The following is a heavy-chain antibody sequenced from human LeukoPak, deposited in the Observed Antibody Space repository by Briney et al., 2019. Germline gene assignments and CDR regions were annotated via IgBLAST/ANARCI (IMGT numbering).Heavy chain of an antibody. J-gene: IGHJ3*02. CDR2: INPSGGST. CDR3: ARDRGVVGATPGMRDAFDI. D-gene: IGHD1-26*01. CDR1: GYTFTSYY. V-gene: IGHV1-46*01. Sequence: ASVMVSCKASGYTFTSYYMHWVRQAPGQGLEWMGIINPSGGSTSYAQKFQGRVTMTRDMSTSTVYMELSSLRSEDTAVYYCARDRGVVGATPGMRDAFDIWGQGTMVTVSS.